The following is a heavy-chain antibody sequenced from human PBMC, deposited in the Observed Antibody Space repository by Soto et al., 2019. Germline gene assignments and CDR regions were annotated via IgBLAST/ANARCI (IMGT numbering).Heavy chain of an antibody. CDR1: AGSISSSNW. D-gene: IGHD2-21*01. Sequence: PSETLSLTCAVSAGSISSSNWWRWVRQPPGKGLEWIGEIYHSGSTNYNPSLKSRVTISVDKSKNQFSLKLSSVTAADTAVYYCAASCVGCGGVHCYGLAVRAQRTTVPVS. CDR3: AASCVGCGGVHCYGLAV. CDR2: IYHSGST. V-gene: IGHV4-4*02. J-gene: IGHJ6*02.